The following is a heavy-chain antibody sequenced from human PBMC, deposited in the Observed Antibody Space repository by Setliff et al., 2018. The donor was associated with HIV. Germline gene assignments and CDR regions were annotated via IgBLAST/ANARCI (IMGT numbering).Heavy chain of an antibody. CDR3: AKGAGFYGDYTFGH. D-gene: IGHD4-17*01. V-gene: IGHV4-61*02. CDR2: IYISGST. Sequence: PSETLSLTCTVSGGSISSGSYYWSWIRQPAGKGLELIGRIYISGSTDYNPSLQSRVTISMVASRNQFPLKVTSVTAADTAVYYCAKGAGFYGDYTFGHWGQGRQVTVSS. CDR1: GGSISSGSYY. J-gene: IGHJ4*02.